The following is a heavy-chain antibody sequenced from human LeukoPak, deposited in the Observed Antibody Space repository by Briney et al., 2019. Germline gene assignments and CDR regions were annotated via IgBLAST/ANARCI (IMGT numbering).Heavy chain of an antibody. Sequence: GGSLRLSCAASGFTFSSYGMSWVRQAPGKGLEWVSAISGSGGTTYYADSVKGRFTISRDNSKNTLYLQMNSLRAEDTAVYYCAKDGGHTFYGSGSYRRYFDLWGRGTLVTVSS. CDR3: AKDGGHTFYGSGSYRRYFDL. CDR2: ISGSGGTT. CDR1: GFTFSSYG. V-gene: IGHV3-23*01. D-gene: IGHD3-10*01. J-gene: IGHJ2*01.